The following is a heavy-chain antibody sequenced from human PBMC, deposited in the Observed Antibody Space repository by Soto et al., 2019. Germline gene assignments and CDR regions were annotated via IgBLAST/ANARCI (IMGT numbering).Heavy chain of an antibody. CDR1: GFSLSTFGVG. V-gene: IGHV2-5*05. CDR3: AHKAGRGGGRDV. J-gene: IGHJ6*02. D-gene: IGHD2-15*01. Sequence: QITLEESGPTLVRPTQTLTLTCTFSGFSLSTFGVGVAWIRQSPGKALEWLALIYWDDDERYDPSLKTRLTTTKDTSKNQGVLTLTKMDLVDAATYYCAHKAGRGGGRDVWGLGTTVTVSS. CDR2: IYWDDDE.